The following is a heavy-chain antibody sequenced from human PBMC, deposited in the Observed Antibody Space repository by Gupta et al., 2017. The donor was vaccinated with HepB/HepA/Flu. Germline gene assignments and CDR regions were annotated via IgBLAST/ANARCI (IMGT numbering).Heavy chain of an antibody. CDR2: IYSGGST. CDR3: ASNSGSYYGVDY. J-gene: IGHJ4*01. D-gene: IGHD1-26*01. CDR1: GSTVSRNY. Sequence: EVQLVESVGGLAQPGVSLRPSCAASGSTVSRNYMSWVRQAPGKGLEWVSVIYSGGSTYYADSVKGRFTISRHNSKNTLYLQMNSLRAEDTAVYYCASNSGSYYGVDYWGHGTLVTVSS. V-gene: IGHV3-53*04.